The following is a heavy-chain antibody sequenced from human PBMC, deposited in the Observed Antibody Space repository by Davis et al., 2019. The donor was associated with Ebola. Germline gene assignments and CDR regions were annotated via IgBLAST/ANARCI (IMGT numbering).Heavy chain of an antibody. J-gene: IGHJ4*02. Sequence: GESLKISCAASGFTFSSYAMSWVRQAPGKGLEWVSAISGSGGSTYYADSVKGRFTISRDNSKNTLYLQMNSLRAEDTAVYYCAKVPIQPPSSPFDYWGQGTLVTVSS. V-gene: IGHV3-23*01. CDR2: ISGSGGST. CDR3: AKVPIQPPSSPFDY. CDR1: GFTFSSYA. D-gene: IGHD5-18*01.